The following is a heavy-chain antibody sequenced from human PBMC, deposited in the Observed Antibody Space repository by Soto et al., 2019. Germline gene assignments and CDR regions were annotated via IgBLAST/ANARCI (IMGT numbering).Heavy chain of an antibody. V-gene: IGHV2-5*01. J-gene: IGHJ6*02. CDR2: IYGNVDK. Sequence: QITLKESGPTLVKPTQTLTLTCTFSGFSLSTTGVGVGWIRQPPGKALGWLALIYGNVDKRLSPSLNSRLTITKDTSNNQLVLTMTNMDPVDTATYSCAPKPNPHAYYYAMDVSGQGTTVTVS. CDR1: GFSLSTTGVG. CDR3: APKPNPHAYYYAMDV.